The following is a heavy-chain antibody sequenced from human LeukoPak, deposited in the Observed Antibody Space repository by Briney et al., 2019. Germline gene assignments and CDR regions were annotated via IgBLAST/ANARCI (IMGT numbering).Heavy chain of an antibody. Sequence: SETLSLTCTVSGVSISSYYWSWIRQPAGKGLEWIGRIYTSGSTNYNPSLKSRVTISVDTSKNQFSLKLSSVTAADTAVYYCARGREYCSSTICYYSYFDYGGQGTLVTVSS. CDR3: ARGREYCSSTICYYSYFDY. CDR1: GVSISSYY. D-gene: IGHD2-2*01. V-gene: IGHV4-4*07. CDR2: IYTSGST. J-gene: IGHJ4*02.